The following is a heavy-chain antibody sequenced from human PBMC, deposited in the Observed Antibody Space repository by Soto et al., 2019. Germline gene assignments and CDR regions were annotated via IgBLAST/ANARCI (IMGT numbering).Heavy chain of an antibody. D-gene: IGHD2-15*01. CDR2: VSIGGST. CDR3: AKRRGAGGHFDY. CDR1: GLTFSSYA. V-gene: IGHV3-23*01. J-gene: IGHJ4*02. Sequence: AGASLRLSCAASGLTFSSYAMGGVRQGPGKGLEWVAVVSIGGSTHYADSVRGRFTISRDNSKNTLSLQMNSLTAEDTAVYFCAKRRGAGGHFDYWGQGALVTVSS.